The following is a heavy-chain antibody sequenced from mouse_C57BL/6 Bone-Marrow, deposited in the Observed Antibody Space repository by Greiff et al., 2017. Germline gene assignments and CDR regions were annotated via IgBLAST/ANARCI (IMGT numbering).Heavy chain of an antibody. V-gene: IGHV1-50*01. CDR3: ARDWAIVMDC. D-gene: IGHD2-5*01. CDR2: IDPSDSDT. CDR1: GYTFTSYW. Sequence: QVQLKQPGAELVKPGASVKLSCKASGYTFTSYWMQWVKQRPGQGLEWIGEIDPSDSDTNYNQKFKGKATLTADTSSSTAYMQLSSLTSAGSAVYYCARDWAIVMDCWGQGTTLTVSS. J-gene: IGHJ2*01.